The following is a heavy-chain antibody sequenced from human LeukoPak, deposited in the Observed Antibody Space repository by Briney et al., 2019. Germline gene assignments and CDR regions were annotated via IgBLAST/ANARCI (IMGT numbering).Heavy chain of an antibody. J-gene: IGHJ6*02. CDR1: GGSISSYY. CDR2: IYYSGST. CDR3: ARCVPPNYYGMDV. D-gene: IGHD2-2*01. Sequence: SETLSLTCTVSGGSISSYYWSWIRQPPGKGLEWIGYIYYSGSTNYNPSLKSRVTISVDTSKNQFSLKLSFVTAADTAVYYRARCVPPNYYGMDVWGQGTTVTVSS. V-gene: IGHV4-59*01.